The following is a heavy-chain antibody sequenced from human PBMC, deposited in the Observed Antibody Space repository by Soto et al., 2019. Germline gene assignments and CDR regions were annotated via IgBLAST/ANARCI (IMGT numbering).Heavy chain of an antibody. V-gene: IGHV4-31*03. D-gene: IGHD3-16*01. J-gene: IGHJ6*03. CDR2: IDSTENP. Sequence: QVQLQESGPGLVKPSQTLSLTCTVSGVSISSSGHYWNWVRQHPGKGLEWIGYIDSTENPSYNPSLKSRLGMSIDPSKNQFSLKLTSLSAADTAVYFCALGMFMDVWGKGTTVTVSS. CDR3: ALGMFMDV. CDR1: GVSISSSGHY.